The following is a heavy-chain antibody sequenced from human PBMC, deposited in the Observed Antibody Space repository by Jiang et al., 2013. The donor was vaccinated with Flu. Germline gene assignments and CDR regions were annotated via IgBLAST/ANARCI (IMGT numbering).Heavy chain of an antibody. CDR3: ARGGIASAGLDYFDY. V-gene: IGHV3-48*02. CDR2: ISSSSSTX. J-gene: IGHJ4*02. Sequence: LEWISYISSSSSTXKYADSVKGRFTISRDNVKNSLYLQMNSLRDEDTAVYYCARGGIASAGLDYFDYWGQGTLVTVSS. D-gene: IGHD6-13*01.